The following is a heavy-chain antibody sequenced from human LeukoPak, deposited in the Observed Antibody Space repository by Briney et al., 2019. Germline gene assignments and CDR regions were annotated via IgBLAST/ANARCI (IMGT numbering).Heavy chain of an antibody. CDR2: IIPIFGTA. J-gene: IGHJ4*02. D-gene: IGHD3-10*01. CDR1: GYTFTGYY. V-gene: IGHV1-69*13. Sequence: SVKVSCKASGYTFTGYYMHWVRQAPGQGLEWMGGIIPIFGTANYAQKFQGRVTITADESTSTAYMELSSLRSEDTAVYYCARDRTHGSGSYRGDYWGQGTLVTVSS. CDR3: ARDRTHGSGSYRGDY.